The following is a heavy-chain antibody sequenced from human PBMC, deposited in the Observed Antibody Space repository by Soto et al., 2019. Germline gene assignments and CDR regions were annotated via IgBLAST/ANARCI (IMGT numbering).Heavy chain of an antibody. CDR3: ARVIPGAEAWFDP. V-gene: IGHV1-18*01. Sequence: ASVKVSCKASGNTFTNFGVTCVLRAPGQGLEWMGWISAYTDDPNYAQKFQGRVTMTIDTSTSTAYLDLRSLTSDDTAVYYCARVIPGAEAWFDPWGQGTLVTVSS. J-gene: IGHJ5*02. CDR2: ISAYTDDP. CDR1: GNTFTNFG. D-gene: IGHD2-2*01.